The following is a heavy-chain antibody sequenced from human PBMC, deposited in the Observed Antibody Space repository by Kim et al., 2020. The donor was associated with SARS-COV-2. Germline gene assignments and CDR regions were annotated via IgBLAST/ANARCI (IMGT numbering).Heavy chain of an antibody. Sequence: SETLSLTCTVSGGSISSGDYYWSWIRQPPGKGLEWIGYIYYSGSTYYNPSLKSRVTISVDTSKNQFSLKLSSVTAADTAVYYCARDQFHDSSGYYYNYYYYYGMDVWGQGTTVTV. V-gene: IGHV4-30-4*01. CDR1: GGSISSGDYY. CDR2: IYYSGST. J-gene: IGHJ6*02. CDR3: ARDQFHDSSGYYYNYYYYYGMDV. D-gene: IGHD3-22*01.